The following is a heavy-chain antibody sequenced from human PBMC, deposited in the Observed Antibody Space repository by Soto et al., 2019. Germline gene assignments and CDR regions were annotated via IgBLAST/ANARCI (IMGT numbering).Heavy chain of an antibody. D-gene: IGHD2-2*01. CDR3: TTVSYFVVVPALDAFDI. V-gene: IGHV3-15*01. J-gene: IGHJ3*02. Sequence: PGGSLRLSCAASGFTFSNAWMSWVRQAPGKGLEWVGRIKSKTDGGTTDYAAPVKGRFTISRDDSKNTLYLQMNSLKTEDTAVYYCTTVSYFVVVPALDAFDIWGQRTTVPVSS. CDR2: IKSKTDGGTT. CDR1: GFTFSNAW.